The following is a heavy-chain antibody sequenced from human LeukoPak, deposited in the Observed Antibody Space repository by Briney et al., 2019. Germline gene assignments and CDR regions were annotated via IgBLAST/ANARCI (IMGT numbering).Heavy chain of an antibody. CDR3: AKDLKAHIVVVTAADY. CDR2: ISYDGSNK. J-gene: IGHJ4*02. V-gene: IGHV3-30*18. Sequence: GGSVRLSCAASGFTFSSYGMHWVRQAPGKGLEWVAVISYDGSNKYYADSVKGRFTISRDNSKNTLYLQMNSLRAEDTAVYYCAKDLKAHIVVVTAADYWGQGTLVTVSS. CDR1: GFTFSSYG. D-gene: IGHD2-21*02.